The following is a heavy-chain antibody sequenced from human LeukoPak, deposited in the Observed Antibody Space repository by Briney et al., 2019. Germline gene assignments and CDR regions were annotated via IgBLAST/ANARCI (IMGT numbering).Heavy chain of an antibody. V-gene: IGHV3-30-3*01. D-gene: IGHD6-13*01. Sequence: PXGSLRLSCAASGFTFSSYAMHWVRQAPGKGLEWVAVISYDGSNKYYADSVKGRFTISRDNSKNTLYLQMNSLRAEDTAVYYCARVSAAGTLYYYYGMDVWGQGTTVTVSS. J-gene: IGHJ6*02. CDR3: ARVSAAGTLYYYYGMDV. CDR1: GFTFSSYA. CDR2: ISYDGSNK.